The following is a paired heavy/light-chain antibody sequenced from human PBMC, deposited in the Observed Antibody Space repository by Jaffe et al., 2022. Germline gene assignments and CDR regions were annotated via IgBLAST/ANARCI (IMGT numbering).Heavy chain of an antibody. CDR2: MYYSGST. CDR1: GGSTTSYQ. CDR3: ARAAYSGYVEF. Sequence: QVQLQESGPGLVKSSETLSLTCTVSGGSTTSYQWTWIRQPPGKGLEWIGHMYYSGSTYYSPSLKSRVTMSLDTSKNQISLEVKSLTVADTAVYFCARAAYSGYVEFWGRGTLVIVSS. V-gene: IGHV4-59*12. D-gene: IGHD5-12*01. J-gene: IGHJ2*01.
Light chain of an antibody. V-gene: IGLV3-21*02. Sequence: SYVVTQPSSVSVAPGQTANITCERNNIGRKSVHWYQQKPGQAPVLVVYDDSDRPSGIPERFSASNSGNTATLTISRVEAGDEADYYCQVWDSSSDHVYVFGSGTKVTVL. CDR1: NIGRKS. CDR3: QVWDSSSDHVYV. CDR2: DDS. J-gene: IGLJ1*01.